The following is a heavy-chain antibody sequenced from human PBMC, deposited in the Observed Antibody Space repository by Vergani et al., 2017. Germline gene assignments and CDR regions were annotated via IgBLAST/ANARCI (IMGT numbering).Heavy chain of an antibody. Sequence: QVQLQESGPGLVKPSQTLSLTCTVSGGSISSGSYYWSWIRQPAGKGLEWIGRIYTSGSTNYNPSLKSRVTMSVDTSKNQFSLKLSSVTAADTAVYYCARGVNLKVVPAASQPINYYYYMDVWGKXP. CDR2: IYTSGST. CDR1: GGSISSGSYY. D-gene: IGHD2-2*01. CDR3: ARGVNLKVVPAASQPINYYYYMDV. J-gene: IGHJ6*03. V-gene: IGHV4-61*02.